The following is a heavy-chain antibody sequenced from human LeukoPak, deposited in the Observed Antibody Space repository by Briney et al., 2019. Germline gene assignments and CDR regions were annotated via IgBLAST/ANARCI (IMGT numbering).Heavy chain of an antibody. Sequence: KLSETLSLTCTVSGGSISSYYWSWIRQPPGKGLEWIGYIYYSGSTNYNPSLKSRVTISVDTSKNQFSLKLSSVTAADTAVYYCARLVVVTARGAFDIWGQGTMVTVSS. V-gene: IGHV4-59*01. CDR1: GGSISSYY. CDR3: ARLVVVTARGAFDI. J-gene: IGHJ3*02. D-gene: IGHD2-21*02. CDR2: IYYSGST.